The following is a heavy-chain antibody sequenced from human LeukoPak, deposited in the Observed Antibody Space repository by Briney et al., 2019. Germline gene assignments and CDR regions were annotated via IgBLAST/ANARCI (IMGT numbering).Heavy chain of an antibody. CDR1: GGSISSSSYY. J-gene: IGHJ4*02. V-gene: IGHV4-39*01. Sequence: PSETLSLTCTVSGGSISSSSYYWGWIRQPPGKGLEWIGSIYYSGSTYYNPSLKSRVTISVDTSKNQFSLKLCSVTAADTAVYYCAGHGPSGSYYRETKIDYWGQGTLVTVSS. CDR3: AGHGPSGSYYRETKIDY. CDR2: IYYSGST. D-gene: IGHD1-26*01.